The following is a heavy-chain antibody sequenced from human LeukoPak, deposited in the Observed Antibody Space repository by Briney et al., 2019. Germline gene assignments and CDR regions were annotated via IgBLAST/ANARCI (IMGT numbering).Heavy chain of an antibody. D-gene: IGHD5-18*01. V-gene: IGHV3-23*01. CDR3: AKGVDTAMAYNWFDP. Sequence: GGSLRLSCAASGFTFSSYSMSWVRQAPGKGLEWVSIISDSGANTYYADSVKGRFTISRDNSKNTLYLQMNSLRAEDTAVYYCAKGVDTAMAYNWFDPWGQGTLVTVSS. CDR2: ISDSGANT. J-gene: IGHJ5*02. CDR1: GFTFSSYS.